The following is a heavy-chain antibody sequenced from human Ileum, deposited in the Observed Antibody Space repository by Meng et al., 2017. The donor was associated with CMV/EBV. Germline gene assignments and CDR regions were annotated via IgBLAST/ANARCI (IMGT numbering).Heavy chain of an antibody. V-gene: IGHV1-3*01. CDR3: AGSGDPGITVTGAFDI. CDR1: GYSFTSLG. D-gene: IGHD6-19*01. Sequence: QVQIVQSGAEVKKPGASVRVSCKASGYSFTSLGMHWVRQTPGQRLEWMGYINGGNGGTAFSPKAQGRVTITRDTSASTAYMELNNLRSEDTGIYYCAGSGDPGITVTGAFDIWGQGTLVTVSS. CDR2: INGGNGGT. J-gene: IGHJ4*02.